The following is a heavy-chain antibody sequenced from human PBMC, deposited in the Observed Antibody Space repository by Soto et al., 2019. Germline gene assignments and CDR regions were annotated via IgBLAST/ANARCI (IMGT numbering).Heavy chain of an antibody. V-gene: IGHV4-4*02. D-gene: IGHD6-6*01. J-gene: IGHJ5*02. Sequence: SETVSLTCAVSGGSISSSNWWSWVRQLPGKGLEWIGEIYHSGSTNYNPSLKSRVTISVDKSKNQFSLKLSSVTAADTAVYYCASRPIAARWWFDPWGQGTLVTVS. CDR3: ASRPIAARWWFDP. CDR2: IYHSGST. CDR1: GGSISSSNW.